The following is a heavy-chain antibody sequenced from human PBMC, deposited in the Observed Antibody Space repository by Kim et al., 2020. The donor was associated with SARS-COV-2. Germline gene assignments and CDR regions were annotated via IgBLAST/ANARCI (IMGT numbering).Heavy chain of an antibody. CDR2: INPSGGST. J-gene: IGHJ5*02. CDR1: GYTFTSYY. V-gene: IGHV1-46*01. D-gene: IGHD6-19*01. CDR3: ARGMGGSSGWREEGYFPVSFEKNWFDP. Sequence: ASVKVSCKASGYTFTSYYMHWVRQAPGQGLEWMGIINPSGGSTSYAQKFQGRVTMTRDTSTSTVYMELSSLRSEDTAVYYCARGMGGSSGWREEGYFPVSFEKNWFDPWGQGTLVTVSS.